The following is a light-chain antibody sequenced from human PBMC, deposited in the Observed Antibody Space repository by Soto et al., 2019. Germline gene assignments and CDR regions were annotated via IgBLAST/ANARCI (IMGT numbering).Light chain of an antibody. CDR3: GTWDSNLNNGVV. V-gene: IGLV1-51*01. J-gene: IGLJ2*01. Sequence: QSVLTQPPSVSAAPGQRVTIFRSGSSSTIGNNYVSWYQQLPGTAPILLIYDNYYRPSGIPDRFSGSKSGTSATLVITGLQTGDEADYYCGTWDSNLNNGVVFGGGTKLTVL. CDR2: DNY. CDR1: SSTIGNNY.